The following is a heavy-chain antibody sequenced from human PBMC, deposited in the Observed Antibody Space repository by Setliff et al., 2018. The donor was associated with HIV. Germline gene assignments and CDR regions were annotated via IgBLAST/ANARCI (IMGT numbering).Heavy chain of an antibody. CDR3: VRQHGDYAFGP. CDR2: INYSGDT. J-gene: IGHJ5*02. CDR1: GGSFPAYY. Sequence: SETLSLTCAVYGGSFPAYYWNWVRQPPGKGLEWIGEINYSGDTTYNPSLKNRVSMFIDTSKKQFSLKVSSVTAADTAVYYCVRQHGDYAFGPWGQGTLVTVSS. D-gene: IGHD4-17*01. V-gene: IGHV4-34*01.